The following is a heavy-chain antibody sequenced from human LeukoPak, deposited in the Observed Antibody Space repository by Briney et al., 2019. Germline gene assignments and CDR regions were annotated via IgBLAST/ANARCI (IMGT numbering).Heavy chain of an antibody. D-gene: IGHD3-9*01. J-gene: IGHJ6*02. V-gene: IGHV5-51*01. CDR2: IYPGDSDT. CDR1: GXXXTSXW. CDR3: ARHNSEYFDYGMDV. Sequence: KXSXXXXGXXXTSXWIXWVRQMPGKGLEWMGIIYPGDSDTRYSPSFQGQVTISADKSISTAYLQWSSLKASDTAMYYCARHNSEYFDYGMDVWGQGTTVTVSS.